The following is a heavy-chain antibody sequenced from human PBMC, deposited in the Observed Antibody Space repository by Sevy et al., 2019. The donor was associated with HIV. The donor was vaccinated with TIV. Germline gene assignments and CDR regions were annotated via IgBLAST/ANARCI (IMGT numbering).Heavy chain of an antibody. CDR1: GFTFSSYW. CDR3: ARDTYYYDSSGYYYHNWFDP. CDR2: IKQDGSEK. D-gene: IGHD3-22*01. V-gene: IGHV3-7*01. J-gene: IGHJ5*02. Sequence: GGSLRLSCAASGFTFSSYWMSWVRQAPGKGLEWVANIKQDGSEKYYVDSVKGRFTISRDNAKNSLYLQMYSLRAEDTAVYYCARDTYYYDSSGYYYHNWFDPWGQGTLVTVSS.